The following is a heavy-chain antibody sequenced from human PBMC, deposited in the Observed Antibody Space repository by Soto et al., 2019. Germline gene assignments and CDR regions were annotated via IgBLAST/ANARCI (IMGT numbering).Heavy chain of an antibody. CDR1: GGSISSYY. CDR2: IYYSGST. Sequence: PSETLSLTCTVSGGSISSYYWSWIRQPPGKGLEWIGYIYYSGSTNYNPSLKSRVTISVDTSKNQFSLKLSSVTAADTAVYYCARRSLWFGMYYFDYWGQGTLVTVSS. CDR3: ARRSLWFGMYYFDY. V-gene: IGHV4-59*08. J-gene: IGHJ4*02. D-gene: IGHD3-10*01.